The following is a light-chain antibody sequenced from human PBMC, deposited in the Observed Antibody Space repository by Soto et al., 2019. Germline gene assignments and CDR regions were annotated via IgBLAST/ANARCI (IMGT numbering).Light chain of an antibody. CDR1: TSNIGAGYD. Sequence: QLVLTQPPSVSGAPGQRVTISCTGATSNIGAGYDVHWYQQLPGTAPKLLIYGNNNRPSGVPDRFSGSKSGTLASLAITGLQAEDEADYYCQSYDSSLSGWVFGGGTKVTVL. V-gene: IGLV1-40*01. J-gene: IGLJ3*02. CDR3: QSYDSSLSGWV. CDR2: GNN.